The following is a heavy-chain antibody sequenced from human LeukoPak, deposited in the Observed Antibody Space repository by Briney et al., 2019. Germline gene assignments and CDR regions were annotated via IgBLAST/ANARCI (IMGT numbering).Heavy chain of an antibody. J-gene: IGHJ4*02. CDR3: ARGRLTGYFDY. V-gene: IGHV3-48*01. CDR1: GFTFSSYS. CDR2: ISSSSTI. Sequence: GGSLRLSCAASGFTFSSYSMNWVRQAPGKGLEWVSHISSSSTIYYADSVKGRFTISRDNAKNSLYLQMNSLRAEDAAVYYCARGRLTGYFDYWGQGTLVTVSS.